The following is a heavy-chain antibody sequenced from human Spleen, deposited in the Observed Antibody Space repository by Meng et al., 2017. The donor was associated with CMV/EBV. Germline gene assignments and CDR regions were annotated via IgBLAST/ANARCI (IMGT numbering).Heavy chain of an antibody. D-gene: IGHD2-21*02. Sequence: LLLWQSVHDAFQLGSSGHSSCKAAERAFISYAIGWVRQAPGQGLDGVGGIVQNVSTAKYADKVQGRVTMSPDDSTITAYMQLSSLRSEETAVYYCVRAYIDTAPYPDYWGQGTLVTVSS. CDR1: ERAFISYA. CDR3: VRAYIDTAPYPDY. J-gene: IGHJ4*02. V-gene: IGHV1-69*01. CDR2: IVQNVSTA.